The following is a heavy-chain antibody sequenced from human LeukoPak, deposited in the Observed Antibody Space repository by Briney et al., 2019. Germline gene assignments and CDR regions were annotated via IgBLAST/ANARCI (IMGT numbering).Heavy chain of an antibody. Sequence: PSETLSLTCTVSGGSISSYYWSWIRQPAGKGLEWIGRIYTSGSTNYNPSLKSRVTMSVDTSKNPFSLKLSSVTAADTAVYYCARDEEYYYDSSGFDIWGQGTMVTVSS. D-gene: IGHD3-22*01. CDR3: ARDEEYYYDSSGFDI. CDR1: GGSISSYY. J-gene: IGHJ3*02. V-gene: IGHV4-4*07. CDR2: IYTSGST.